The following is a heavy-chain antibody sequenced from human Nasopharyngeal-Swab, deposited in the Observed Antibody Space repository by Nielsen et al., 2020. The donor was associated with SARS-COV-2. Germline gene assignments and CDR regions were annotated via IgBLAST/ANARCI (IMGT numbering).Heavy chain of an antibody. CDR1: GGSISSYY. J-gene: IGHJ4*02. V-gene: IGHV4-34*01. CDR2: INHSGST. D-gene: IGHD1-1*01. CDR3: ASSTYQGRSD. Sequence: SETLSLTCTVSGGSISSYYWSWIRQPPGKGLEWIGEINHSGSTNYNPSLKSRVTISVDTSKNQFSLKLSSVTAADTAVYYCASSTYQGRSDWGQGTLVTVSS.